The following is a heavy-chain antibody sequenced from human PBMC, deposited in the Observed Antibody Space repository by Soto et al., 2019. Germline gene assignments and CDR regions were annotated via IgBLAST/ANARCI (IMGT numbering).Heavy chain of an antibody. J-gene: IGHJ4*02. D-gene: IGHD5-18*01. Sequence: SETLSLTCAVYGGSFSGYYWSWIRQPPGKGLEWIGEINHSGSTNYNPSLKSRVTISVDTSKNQFSLKLSSVTAADTAVYYCARGGRGIQLWFIPWFDYWGQGTLVTVSS. CDR1: GGSFSGYY. V-gene: IGHV4-34*01. CDR3: ARGGRGIQLWFIPWFDY. CDR2: INHSGST.